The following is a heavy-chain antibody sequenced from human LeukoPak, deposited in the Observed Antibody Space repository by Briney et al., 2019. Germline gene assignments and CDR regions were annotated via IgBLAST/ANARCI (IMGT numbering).Heavy chain of an antibody. V-gene: IGHV4-39*01. CDR1: GGPITSSAYC. Sequence: SETLSLTCTVSGGPITSSAYCWVWVRQSPGRGLEWLGSIYSNGDTYYHPSFESRGTNAIETSKNQFSLKMTSVTAADTAAYYCTSRGFRLPLDACDVWGQGTRVAVSS. CDR2: IYSNGDT. CDR3: TSRGFRLPLDACDV. J-gene: IGHJ3*01.